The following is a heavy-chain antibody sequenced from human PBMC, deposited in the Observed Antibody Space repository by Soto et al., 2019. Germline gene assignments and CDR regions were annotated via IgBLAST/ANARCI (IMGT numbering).Heavy chain of an antibody. CDR3: ARDPGRYCSSTSCYSPYFDY. V-gene: IGHV1-18*04. J-gene: IGHJ4*02. D-gene: IGHD2-2*02. Sequence: ASVKFSCKASGYTFTSYGISWVRQAPGQGLEWMGWISAYNGNTNYAQKLQGRVTMTTDTSTSTAYMELRSLRSDDTAVYYCARDPGRYCSSTSCYSPYFDYWGQGTLVTVS. CDR2: ISAYNGNT. CDR1: GYTFTSYG.